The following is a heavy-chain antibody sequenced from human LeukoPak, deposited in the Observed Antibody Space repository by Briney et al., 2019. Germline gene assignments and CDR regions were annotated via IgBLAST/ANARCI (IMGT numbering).Heavy chain of an antibody. Sequence: GGSLRLSCAASGFTFSSYSMNRVRQAPGKGLEWVSSISSSSSYIYYADSVKGRFTISRDNAKNSLYLQMNSLRAEDTAVYYCARSPAGRDYFDYWGQGTLVTVSS. J-gene: IGHJ4*02. CDR2: ISSSSSYI. CDR3: ARSPAGRDYFDY. CDR1: GFTFSSYS. V-gene: IGHV3-21*01. D-gene: IGHD6-19*01.